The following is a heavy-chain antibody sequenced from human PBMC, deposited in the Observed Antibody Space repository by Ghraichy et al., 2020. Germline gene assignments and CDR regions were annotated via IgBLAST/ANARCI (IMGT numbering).Heavy chain of an antibody. CDR2: TYSGGT. V-gene: IGHV4-31*03. Sequence: SETLSLTCTVSGGSIGSGDYHWSWIRQHPGKGLEWIVHTYSGGTYYNPSLRSRVAISMDTSKSQLSLKLSSVIAADTAVYYCARRFGRGSSSAFDIWGRGTLVTVSS. D-gene: IGHD6-6*01. CDR3: ARRFGRGSSSAFDI. J-gene: IGHJ3*02. CDR1: GGSIGSGDYH.